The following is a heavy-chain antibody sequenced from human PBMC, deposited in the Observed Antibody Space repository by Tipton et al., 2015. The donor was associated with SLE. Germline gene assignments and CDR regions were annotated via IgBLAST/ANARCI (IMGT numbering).Heavy chain of an antibody. Sequence: TLSLTCTVSGGSISSHYWSWIRQPPGKGLERIGSIYYSGSTNYNPSLKSRVTISVDTSKNQFSLKLSSVTAADTAVYYCARDGSGSYYFDYWGQETLVTVSS. CDR1: GGSISSHY. D-gene: IGHD3-10*01. CDR2: IYYSGST. CDR3: ARDGSGSYYFDY. J-gene: IGHJ4*02. V-gene: IGHV4-59*11.